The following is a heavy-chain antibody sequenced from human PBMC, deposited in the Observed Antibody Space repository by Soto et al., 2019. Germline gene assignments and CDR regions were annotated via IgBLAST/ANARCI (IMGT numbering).Heavy chain of an antibody. D-gene: IGHD4-17*01. V-gene: IGHV3-48*01. Sequence: EVQLVESGGGLVEPGGSLRLSCAASGFSFSSYSMNWVRQAPGKGLEWISYISSSSMTLDYADSVKGRFTISRDNAKNLVYLEMNSLRADDTAVYYCAKDDYGVRFQHWGQGTLVTVSS. CDR2: ISSSSMTL. CDR3: AKDDYGVRFQH. J-gene: IGHJ4*02. CDR1: GFSFSSYS.